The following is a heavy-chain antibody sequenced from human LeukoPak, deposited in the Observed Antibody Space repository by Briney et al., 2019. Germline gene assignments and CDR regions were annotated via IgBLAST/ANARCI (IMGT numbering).Heavy chain of an antibody. V-gene: IGHV1-18*01. CDR2: VSAYNGNT. CDR3: ARANWNYGTNY. D-gene: IGHD1-7*01. J-gene: IGHJ4*02. Sequence: ASVKVSCKASGCTFTSYGISWVRQAPGQGLEWMGWVSAYNGNTNYAQKLQGRVTMTTDTSTSTAYMELRSLRSDDTAVYYCARANWNYGTNYWGQGTLVTVSS. CDR1: GCTFTSYG.